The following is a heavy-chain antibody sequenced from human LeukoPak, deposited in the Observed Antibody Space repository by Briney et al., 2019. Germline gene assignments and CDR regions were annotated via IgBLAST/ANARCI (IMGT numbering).Heavy chain of an antibody. V-gene: IGHV3-21*01. CDR2: ISSSSSYI. Sequence: PGGSLRLSCAASGFTFSSYSMNWVRQAPGKGLEWVSSISSSSSYIYYADSVKGRFTISRDNAKNSLYLPMNSLRAEDTAVYYCARDGPYDSSGYYYLDAFDIWGQGTMVTVSS. D-gene: IGHD3-22*01. CDR1: GFTFSSYS. J-gene: IGHJ3*02. CDR3: ARDGPYDSSGYYYLDAFDI.